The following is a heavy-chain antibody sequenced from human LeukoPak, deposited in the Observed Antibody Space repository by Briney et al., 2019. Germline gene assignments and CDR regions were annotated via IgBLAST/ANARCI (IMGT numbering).Heavy chain of an antibody. CDR1: GFTFSSYG. Sequence: GGSLRLSCAASGFTFSSYGMHWVRQAPGKGLEWVAVIWYDGSNKYYADPVKGRFTISRDNSKNTLYLQMNSLRAEDTAVYYCARVRGSGYYYYGMDVWGQGTTVTVSS. CDR2: IWYDGSNK. V-gene: IGHV3-33*01. CDR3: ARVRGSGYYYYGMDV. D-gene: IGHD6-19*01. J-gene: IGHJ6*02.